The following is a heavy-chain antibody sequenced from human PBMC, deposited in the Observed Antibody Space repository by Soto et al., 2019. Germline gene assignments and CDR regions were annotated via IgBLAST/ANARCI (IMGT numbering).Heavy chain of an antibody. CDR3: ARPVTNYYDGSLCDNGMAV. D-gene: IGHD3-22*01. CDR2: IIPIFGTA. J-gene: IGHJ6*02. CDR1: GGTFSSYA. Sequence: QVQLVQSGAEVKKPGSSVKVSCKASGGTFSSYAISWVRQAPGQGLEWMGGIIPIFGTANYAQKFQGRVTITADESTSTAYLELSSLRSEDTAVYYCARPVTNYYDGSLCDNGMAVWGQGTTVTVSS. V-gene: IGHV1-69*01.